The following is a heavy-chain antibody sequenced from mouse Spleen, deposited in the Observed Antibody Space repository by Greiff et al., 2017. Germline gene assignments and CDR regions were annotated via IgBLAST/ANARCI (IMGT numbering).Heavy chain of an antibody. J-gene: IGHJ3*01. CDR3: ARGGGPAWFAY. CDR2: INPNNGGT. V-gene: IGHV1-18*01. CDR1: GYTFTDYN. Sequence: VQLKESGPELVKPGASVKIPCKASGYTFTDYNMDWVKQSHGKSLEWIGDINPNNGGTIYNQKFKGKATLTVDKSSSTAYMELRSLTSEDTAVYYCARGGGPAWFAYWGQGTLVTVSA.